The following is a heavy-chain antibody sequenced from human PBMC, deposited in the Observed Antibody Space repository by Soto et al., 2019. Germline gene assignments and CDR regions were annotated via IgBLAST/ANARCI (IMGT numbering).Heavy chain of an antibody. D-gene: IGHD4-4*01. CDR2: VYHSGAT. V-gene: IGHV4-59*01. CDR3: AKWSTDYNAFDA. CDR1: GGSTRSYY. J-gene: IGHJ3*01. Sequence: SETLSLTCTVSGGSTRSYYWNWLRQPPGKELEWIAYVYHSGATDYNPSLKSRVTLSVDTSNNQFSLKLNSVTAADTAVYYCAKWSTDYNAFDAWGQGIKVTVSS.